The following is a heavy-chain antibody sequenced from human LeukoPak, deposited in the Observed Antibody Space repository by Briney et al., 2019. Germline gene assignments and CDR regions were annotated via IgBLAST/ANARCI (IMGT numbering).Heavy chain of an antibody. V-gene: IGHV4-59*01. CDR3: ARGRGNYYGMDV. J-gene: IGHJ6*02. Sequence: SETLSLTCSVSDGSINSYYWNWIRRPPGKGLEWIGYIYYNGNTNYSPSLKSRVTMSVDTSKNLFSLKVSSVTAADTAVYYCARGRGNYYGMDVWGQGTTVTVSS. CDR1: DGSINSYY. CDR2: IYYNGNT.